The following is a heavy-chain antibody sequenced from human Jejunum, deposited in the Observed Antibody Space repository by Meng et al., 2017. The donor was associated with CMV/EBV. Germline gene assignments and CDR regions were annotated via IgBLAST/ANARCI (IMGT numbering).Heavy chain of an antibody. J-gene: IGHJ5*02. D-gene: IGHD5-24*01. CDR2: INPSATT. V-gene: IGHV4-34*01. CDR3: TRVAGYRNNWFDP. Sequence: VSGGSFSVYFWTWIRQPPGNGLEWIGDINPSATTTYSPALKSRVTMSVHTANNQFSLKLSSVTAADTAIYYCTRVAGYRNNWFDPWGQGTLVTVSS. CDR1: GGSFSVYF.